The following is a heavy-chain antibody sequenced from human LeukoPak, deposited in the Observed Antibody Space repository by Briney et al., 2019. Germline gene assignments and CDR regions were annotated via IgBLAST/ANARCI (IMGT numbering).Heavy chain of an antibody. CDR2: IIPILGIA. V-gene: IGHV1-69*02. CDR1: GGTFSGYT. Sequence: SVKLSCKASGGTFSGYTISWVRQAPGQGLEWMGRIIPILGIANYAQKFQGRVTITADKSTSTAYMELSSLRSEDTAVYYCARAPGGILTGLDVWGQGTTVTVSS. D-gene: IGHD3-9*01. CDR3: ARAPGGILTGLDV. J-gene: IGHJ6*02.